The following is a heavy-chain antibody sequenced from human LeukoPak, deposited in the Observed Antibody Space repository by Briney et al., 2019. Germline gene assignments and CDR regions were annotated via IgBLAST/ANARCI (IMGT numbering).Heavy chain of an antibody. D-gene: IGHD3-10*01. Sequence: GGSLRLSCAASGFTFSSYWMSWARQAPGKGLEWVANIKPDGSETSYVDSVKGRFTISRDNAKNSLYLQLNSLRAKDTAVYYCASVWVREPYFDYWGQGTLVTVSS. CDR1: GFTFSSYW. J-gene: IGHJ4*02. CDR2: IKPDGSET. V-gene: IGHV3-7*01. CDR3: ASVWVREPYFDY.